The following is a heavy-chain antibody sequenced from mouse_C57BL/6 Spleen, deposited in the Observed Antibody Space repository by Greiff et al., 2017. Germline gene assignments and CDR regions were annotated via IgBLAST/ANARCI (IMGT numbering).Heavy chain of an antibody. CDR1: GYTFTNYW. CDR2: IYPGGGYT. V-gene: IGHV1-63*01. Sequence: VQVVESGAELVRPGTSVKMSCKASGYTFTNYWIGWAKQRPGHGLEWIGDIYPGGGYTNYNEKFKGKATLTADKSSSTAYMQFSSLTSEDSAIYYCARKGYDYYAMDYWGQGTSVTVSS. CDR3: ARKGYDYYAMDY. D-gene: IGHD2-2*01. J-gene: IGHJ4*01.